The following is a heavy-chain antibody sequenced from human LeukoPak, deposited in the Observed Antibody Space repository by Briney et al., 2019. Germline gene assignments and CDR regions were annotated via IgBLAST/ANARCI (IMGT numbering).Heavy chain of an antibody. V-gene: IGHV3-21*01. CDR2: ISSSSSYI. D-gene: IGHD3-10*01. Sequence: GGSLRLSCAASGFTFSSYSMNWVRRAPGKGLEWVSSISSSSSYIYYADSVKGRFTISRDNAKNSLYLQMNSLRAEDTAVYYCARAMAPETYYFDYWGQGTLVTVSS. CDR1: GFTFSSYS. J-gene: IGHJ4*02. CDR3: ARAMAPETYYFDY.